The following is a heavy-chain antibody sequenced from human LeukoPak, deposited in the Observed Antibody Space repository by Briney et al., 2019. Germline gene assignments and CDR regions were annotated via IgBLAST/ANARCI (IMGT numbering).Heavy chain of an antibody. CDR3: GRVGDGHSGNYFDF. V-gene: IGHV3-48*02. Sequence: PGGSLRLSCAASGFTSSSYGMGWVRQAPGKGLEWVSYISITSSTVYYADSVKGRFTVSRDNAKNSLYLQMNSLRDEDTAMFYRGRVGDGHSGNYFDFWGQGTLVTVSS. CDR1: GFTSSSYG. D-gene: IGHD5-24*01. CDR2: ISITSSTV. J-gene: IGHJ4*02.